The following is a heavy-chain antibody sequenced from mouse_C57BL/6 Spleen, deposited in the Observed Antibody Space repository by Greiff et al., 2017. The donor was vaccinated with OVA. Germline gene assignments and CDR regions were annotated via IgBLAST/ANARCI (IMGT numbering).Heavy chain of an antibody. V-gene: IGHV1-20*01. D-gene: IGHD1-1*01. Sequence: VQLQQSGPELVKPGDSVKISCKASGYSFTGYFMNWVMQSHGKSLEWIGRINPYNGDTFYNQKFKGKATLTVDKSSSTAHMELRSLTSEDSAVYYCARSPITTVGDYWGQGTTPTVSS. CDR3: ARSPITTVGDY. J-gene: IGHJ2*01. CDR2: INPYNGDT. CDR1: GYSFTGYF.